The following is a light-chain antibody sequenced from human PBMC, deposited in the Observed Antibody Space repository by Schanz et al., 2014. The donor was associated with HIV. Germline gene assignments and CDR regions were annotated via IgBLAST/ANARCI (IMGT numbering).Light chain of an antibody. Sequence: QSVLTQPASVSGSPGQSITISCTGTRNDVGTYNLVSWYQQHPGKAPQLMIYEVTKRPSGVSDRFSGSKSDNTASLTISGLQADDEADYYCSSYTSSSTLVVFGGGTKLTVL. J-gene: IGLJ2*01. V-gene: IGLV2-14*02. CDR1: RNDVGTYNL. CDR3: SSYTSSSTLVV. CDR2: EVT.